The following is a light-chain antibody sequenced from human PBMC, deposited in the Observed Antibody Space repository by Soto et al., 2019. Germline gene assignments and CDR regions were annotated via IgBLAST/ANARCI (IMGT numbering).Light chain of an antibody. CDR1: SGHSSYI. V-gene: IGLV4-60*02. CDR3: ETWVSNTYV. Sequence: QPVLTQSSSASASLGSSVKLTCTLSSGHSSYIIAWHQQQPGKAPRYLMKLEGSGSYNTGSGVPDRFSGSSSGADRYLTISNLQFEDEADYYCETWVSNTYVFETGTSSPS. CDR2: LEGSGSY. J-gene: IGLJ1*01.